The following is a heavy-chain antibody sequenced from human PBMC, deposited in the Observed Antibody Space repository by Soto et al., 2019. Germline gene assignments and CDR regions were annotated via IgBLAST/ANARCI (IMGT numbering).Heavy chain of an antibody. V-gene: IGHV3-30-3*01. CDR3: ARDSSGFVWVNYFDY. CDR2: ISYDGSNK. J-gene: IGHJ4*02. Sequence: QVQLVESGGGVVQPGRSLRLSCAASGFTFSSYAMHWVRQAPGKGLEWVAVISYDGSNKYYADSVKGRFTISRDNSKNTLYLQKNSLRAEETAVYYCARDSSGFVWVNYFDYWGQGTPVTVSS. D-gene: IGHD6-25*01. CDR1: GFTFSSYA.